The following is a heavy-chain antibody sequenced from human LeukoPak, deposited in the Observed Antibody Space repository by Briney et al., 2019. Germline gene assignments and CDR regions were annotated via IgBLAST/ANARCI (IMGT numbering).Heavy chain of an antibody. CDR1: GYPFTTWE. J-gene: IGHJ5*02. Sequence: ASVKVSCKTSGYPFTTWEINWVRQAAGQGLEWMGWMNPNSGNTGYAQKFQGRVTMTRNTSISTAYMELSSLRSEDTAVYYCARDLGCSSTSCYPDGFDPWGQGTLVTVSS. D-gene: IGHD2-2*01. V-gene: IGHV1-8*01. CDR3: ARDLGCSSTSCYPDGFDP. CDR2: MNPNSGNT.